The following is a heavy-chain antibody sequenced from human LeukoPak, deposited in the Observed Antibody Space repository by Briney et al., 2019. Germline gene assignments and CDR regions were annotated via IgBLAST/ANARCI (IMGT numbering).Heavy chain of an antibody. CDR3: AKGSGYSSGSLHY. D-gene: IGHD6-19*01. CDR1: GFTFSSYS. CDR2: ISSSSSYI. V-gene: IGHV3-21*04. J-gene: IGHJ4*02. Sequence: GGSLRLSCAASGFTFSSYSMNWARQAPGKGLEWVSSISSSSSYIYYADSVKGRFTISRDNAKNSLYLQMNSLRAEDTAVYYCAKGSGYSSGSLHYWGQGTLVTVSP.